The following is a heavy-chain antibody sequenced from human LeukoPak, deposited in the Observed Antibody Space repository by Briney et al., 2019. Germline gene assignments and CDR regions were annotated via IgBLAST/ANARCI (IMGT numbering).Heavy chain of an antibody. V-gene: IGHV4-4*07. D-gene: IGHD1-14*01. CDR1: GVSVTSYY. J-gene: IGHJ3*02. CDR2: IYTSGST. CDR3: ARDQISINALDM. Sequence: SETLSLTCTVSGVSVTSYYWSWLRQPAGKGLEWIGRIYTSGSTSYNPSLKSRVTISVDTSKNQFSLKLRSVTAADTAVYYCARDQISINALDMWGQGTMVTVSS.